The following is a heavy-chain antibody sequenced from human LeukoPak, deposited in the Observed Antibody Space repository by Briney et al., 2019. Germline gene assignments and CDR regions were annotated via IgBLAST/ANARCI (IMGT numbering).Heavy chain of an antibody. V-gene: IGHV3-23*01. CDR1: GFSFSSYA. D-gene: IGHD3-10*01. Sequence: GGSLRLSCAASGFSFSSYAMSWVRQAPGKGLEWVSAISKSGDSTFYADSVKGRFTISRDNSQNTLYLQMNRLTVEDTAVYYCGRGMRDYYGLDYWGQGVLVTVSS. CDR2: ISKSGDST. CDR3: GRGMRDYYGLDY. J-gene: IGHJ4*02.